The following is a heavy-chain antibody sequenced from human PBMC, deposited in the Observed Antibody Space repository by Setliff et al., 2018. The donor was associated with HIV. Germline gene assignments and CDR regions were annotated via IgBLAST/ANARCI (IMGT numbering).Heavy chain of an antibody. V-gene: IGHV4-39*01. CDR1: GGSISSSSYY. CDR2: IYYSGST. D-gene: IGHD3-9*01. Sequence: TLSLTCTVSGGSISSSSYYWGWIRQPPGKGLEWIGSIYYSGSTYYNPSLKSRVTISVDTSKNQFSLKLSSVTAADTAVYYCARGDILTGPERYWGQGTLVTVSS. J-gene: IGHJ4*02. CDR3: ARGDILTGPERY.